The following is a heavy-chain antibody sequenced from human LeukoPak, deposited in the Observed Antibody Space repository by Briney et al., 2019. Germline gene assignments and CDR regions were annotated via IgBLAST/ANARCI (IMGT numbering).Heavy chain of an antibody. V-gene: IGHV1-69*05. CDR2: IIPIFGTA. Sequence: SVKVSCKASGGTFSSYAISWVRQAPGQRLEWMGGIIPIFGTANYAQKFQGRVTITTDESTSTAYVELSSLRSEDTAVYYCARDRREGYYDSSGYYYRGGFDYWGQGTLVTVSS. CDR3: ARDRREGYYDSSGYYYRGGFDY. J-gene: IGHJ4*02. CDR1: GGTFSSYA. D-gene: IGHD3-22*01.